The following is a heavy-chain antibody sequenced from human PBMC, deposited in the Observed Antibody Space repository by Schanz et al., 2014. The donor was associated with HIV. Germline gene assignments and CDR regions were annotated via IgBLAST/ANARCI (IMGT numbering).Heavy chain of an antibody. CDR2: IYNSGST. CDR3: ARDRFYYDSSGSYYLAFDI. J-gene: IGHJ3*02. V-gene: IGHV4-4*07. Sequence: QVQLQESGPGLVKPSETLSLTCTVSGGSISSYYWSWIRQPAGKGLEWIGRIYNSGSTDYNPSLKSRVTVSLDPSKPHFSLKLRSVTAADTAVYYCARDRFYYDSSGSYYLAFDIWGQGTMVTVSS. CDR1: GGSISSYY. D-gene: IGHD3-22*01.